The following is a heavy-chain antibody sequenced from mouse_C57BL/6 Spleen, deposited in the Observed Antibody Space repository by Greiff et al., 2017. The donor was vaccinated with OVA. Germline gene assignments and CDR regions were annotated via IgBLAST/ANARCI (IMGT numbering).Heavy chain of an antibody. CDR3: ARGLLRCYYAMDY. CDR1: GFNIKDYY. V-gene: IGHV14-2*01. CDR2: IDPEDGET. D-gene: IGHD1-1*01. Sequence: VQLKQSGAELVKPGASVKLSCTASGFNIKDYYMHWVKQRTEQGLEWIGRIDPEDGETKYAPKFQGKATITADTSSNTACLQLSSLTSEDTAVYYGARGLLRCYYAMDYWGQGTSVTVSS. J-gene: IGHJ4*01.